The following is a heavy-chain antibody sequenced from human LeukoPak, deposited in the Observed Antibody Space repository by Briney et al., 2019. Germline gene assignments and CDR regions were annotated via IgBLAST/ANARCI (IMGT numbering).Heavy chain of an antibody. CDR3: ARAPTMVRGLFYYYHYMDV. Sequence: ASVKVSCKASGYTFTSYGISWVRQAPGQGLEWMGWISAYNGNTNYAQKLQGRVTMTTDTSTSTAYMELRSLRSDDTAVYYCARAPTMVRGLFYYYHYMDVWGKGTTVTVSS. CDR2: ISAYNGNT. V-gene: IGHV1-18*01. D-gene: IGHD3-10*01. CDR1: GYTFTSYG. J-gene: IGHJ6*03.